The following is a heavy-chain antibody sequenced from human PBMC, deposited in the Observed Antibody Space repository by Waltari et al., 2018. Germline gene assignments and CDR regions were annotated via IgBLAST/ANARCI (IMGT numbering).Heavy chain of an antibody. J-gene: IGHJ4*02. CDR3: ARRAGYDFDY. Sequence: QLQLQESGPGLVKPSETLSLTCTVSGGSISSSSYYWGWLRQPPGKGLASLGSIYYSGSTYYNPSIKSRVTISVDTSKNQFSLKLSSVTAADTAVYYCARRAGYDFDYWGQGTLVTVSS. CDR2: IYYSGST. CDR1: GGSISSSSYY. V-gene: IGHV4-39*01. D-gene: IGHD5-12*01.